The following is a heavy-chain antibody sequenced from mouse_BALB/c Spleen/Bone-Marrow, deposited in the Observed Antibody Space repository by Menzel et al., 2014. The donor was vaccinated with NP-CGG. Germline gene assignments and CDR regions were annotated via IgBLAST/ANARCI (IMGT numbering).Heavy chain of an antibody. CDR1: GFSLTSYG. V-gene: IGHV2-6-1*01. D-gene: IGHD1-1*02. J-gene: IGHJ4*01. CDR3: ARQKYGYAMDY. Sequence: SGFSLTSYGVHWVRQPPGKGLEWLVVIWSDGSTTYNSALKSRLSISKDNSKSQVFLKMNSLQTDDTAMYYCARQKYGYAMDYWGQGTSVTVSS. CDR2: IWSDGST.